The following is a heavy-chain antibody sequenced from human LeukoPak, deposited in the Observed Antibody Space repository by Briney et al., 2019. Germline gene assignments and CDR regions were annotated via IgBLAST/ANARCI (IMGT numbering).Heavy chain of an antibody. V-gene: IGHV1-8*01. CDR1: GYTFTSYD. D-gene: IGHD5-18*01. CDR2: MNPKSGNT. CDR3: ARGVGHRGQEHSYVYYFDY. Sequence: ASVKVSCKASGYTFTSYDINWVRQASGQGLEWMGWMNPKSGNTGCAQKFQGRVTIIRDTSISTAYMELSSLRSEDTAVYYCARGVGHRGQEHSYVYYFDYWGQGPLVTVSS. J-gene: IGHJ4*02.